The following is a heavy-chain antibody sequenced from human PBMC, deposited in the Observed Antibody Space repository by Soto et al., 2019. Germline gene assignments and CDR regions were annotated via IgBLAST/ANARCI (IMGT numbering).Heavy chain of an antibody. CDR1: GYTFTSYY. CDR3: ARGPMIVVVTWSAFDI. Sequence: GASVKFSCKASGYTFTSYYMHWVRQAPGQGLEWMGIINPSGGSTSYAQKFQGRVTMTRDTSTSTVYMELSSLRSEDTAVYYCARGPMIVVVTWSAFDIWGQGTMVTVSS. V-gene: IGHV1-46*03. CDR2: INPSGGST. J-gene: IGHJ3*02. D-gene: IGHD3-22*01.